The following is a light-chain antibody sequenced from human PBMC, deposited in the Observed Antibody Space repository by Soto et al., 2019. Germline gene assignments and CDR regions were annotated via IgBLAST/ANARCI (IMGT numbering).Light chain of an antibody. CDR2: AAS. CDR1: QGISSY. J-gene: IGKJ1*01. Sequence: AIRMTQSPSSLSASTGDRATITCRASQGISSYLAWYQQKPGKAPKLLIYAASTLQSGVPARFSGSGSGTDFTLTISCLQSEDFATYYCQQYYSYPPTFGQGTKVEIK. V-gene: IGKV1-8*01. CDR3: QQYYSYPPT.